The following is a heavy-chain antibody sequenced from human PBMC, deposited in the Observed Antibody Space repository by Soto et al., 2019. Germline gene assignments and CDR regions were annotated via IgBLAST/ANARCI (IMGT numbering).Heavy chain of an antibody. J-gene: IGHJ4*02. CDR3: ARAQGVVRAAWTVGYCXX. D-gene: IGHD2-2*03. Sequence: GGSLRLSCVGSGFEFSNYGMNWVRQAPGKGLEWVSHITSTGNTIYYADSVKGRFTISRDNVKNSLFLQMNSMTADDTAIYYCARAQGVVRAAWTVGYCXXWGPGTLVTVSS. V-gene: IGHV3-48*03. CDR1: GFEFSNYG. CDR2: ITSTGNTI.